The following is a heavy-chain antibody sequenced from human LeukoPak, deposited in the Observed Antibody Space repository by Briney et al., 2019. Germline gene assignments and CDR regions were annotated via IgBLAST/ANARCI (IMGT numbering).Heavy chain of an antibody. Sequence: NPSETLSLTCTVSGGSISSGGYYWSWIRQHPGKGLEWIGYIYYSGSTYYNPSLKSRVTISVDTSKNQFSLKLSSVTAADTAVYYCARGSDWFPDYWGQGTLVTVSS. V-gene: IGHV4-31*03. CDR3: ARGSDWFPDY. J-gene: IGHJ4*02. CDR2: IYYSGST. D-gene: IGHD3-9*01. CDR1: GGSISSGGYY.